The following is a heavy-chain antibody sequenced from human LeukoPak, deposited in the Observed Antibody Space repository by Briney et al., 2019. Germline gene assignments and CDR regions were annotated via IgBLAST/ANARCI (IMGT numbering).Heavy chain of an antibody. J-gene: IGHJ4*02. V-gene: IGHV1-2*02. CDR2: INPNSGGT. D-gene: IGHD2-15*01. CDR1: GYTFTGYY. CDR3: ARAPDDYCSGGSCAFDY. Sequence: ASVKVSCKASGYTFTGYYMHWVRQAPGQGLEWMGWINPNSGGTNYAQKFQGRVTMTRDTSISTAYMELSRLRSDDTAVYYCARAPDDYCSGGSCAFDYWGQGTLVTVSS.